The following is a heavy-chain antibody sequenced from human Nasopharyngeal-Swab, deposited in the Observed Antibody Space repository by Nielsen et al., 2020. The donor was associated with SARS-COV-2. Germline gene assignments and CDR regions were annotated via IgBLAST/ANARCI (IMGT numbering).Heavy chain of an antibody. CDR3: AKAEHCSGGSCYPLGYYGIDV. J-gene: IGHJ6*02. V-gene: IGHV3-9*01. Sequence: GGSLRLSCAASGFTFDDYAMHWVRQAQGKGLGWVSGIRWNSGSIGYADSVKGRFTISRDNAKNSLYLQMNSLRAEDTALYYCAKAEHCSGGSCYPLGYYGIDVWGQGTTVTVSS. CDR1: GFTFDDYA. CDR2: IRWNSGSI. D-gene: IGHD2-15*01.